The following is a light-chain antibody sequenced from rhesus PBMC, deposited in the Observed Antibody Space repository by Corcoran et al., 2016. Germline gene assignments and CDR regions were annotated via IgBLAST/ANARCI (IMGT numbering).Light chain of an antibody. CDR1: QGTSSR. CDR3: QQHNRFPPT. Sequence: DIQMTQSPSSLTVPVGHRVTITCQARQGTSSRLGWYQQKPGKAPKLLVYASSILQSGVPSRCRAGGSGTDFTLTISRLPPEDFATYYCQQHNRFPPTFGQGTKVEIK. CDR2: ASS. V-gene: IGKV1-33*02. J-gene: IGKJ1*01.